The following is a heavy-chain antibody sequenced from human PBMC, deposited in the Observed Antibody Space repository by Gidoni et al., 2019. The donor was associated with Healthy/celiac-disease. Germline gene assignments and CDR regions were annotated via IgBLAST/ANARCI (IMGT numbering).Heavy chain of an antibody. J-gene: IGHJ4*02. D-gene: IGHD6-13*01. Sequence: QVQLVQSGAEVKTPGASVKVSCKSSGYTFNGYYMHWVRKAPGQGLEWMGWINPNSGGTNYAQKFQGRVTMTRDTSISTAYMELSRLRSDDTAVYYCARDTMGIAAAGTGVDYWGQGTLVTVSS. CDR3: ARDTMGIAAAGTGVDY. CDR2: INPNSGGT. V-gene: IGHV1-2*02. CDR1: GYTFNGYY.